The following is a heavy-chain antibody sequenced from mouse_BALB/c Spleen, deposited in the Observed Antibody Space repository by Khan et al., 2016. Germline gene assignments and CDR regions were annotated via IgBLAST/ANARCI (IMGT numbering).Heavy chain of an antibody. CDR2: ISNGGGST. Sequence: EVELVESGGGLVQPGGSLKLSCATSGFTFSDYYMYWVRQTPEKRLEWVAYISNGGGSTYYPDTVQGRFTISRDNATNTLYLQLSRLKSEDTAMYYCASNYRYYYAMDYWGQGTSVTVSS. CDR3: ASNYRYYYAMDY. CDR1: GFTFSDYY. J-gene: IGHJ4*01. V-gene: IGHV5-12*02. D-gene: IGHD2-14*01.